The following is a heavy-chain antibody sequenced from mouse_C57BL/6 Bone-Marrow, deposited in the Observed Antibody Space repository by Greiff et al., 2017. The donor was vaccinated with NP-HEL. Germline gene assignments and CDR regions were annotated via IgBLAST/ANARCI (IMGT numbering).Heavy chain of an antibody. D-gene: IGHD2-3*01. J-gene: IGHJ3*01. Sequence: EVMLVESGGGLVKPGGSLKLSCAASGFTFSSYAMSWVRQTPEKRLEWVATISDGGSYTYYPDNVKGRFTISRDNAKNNLYLQMSHRKSEDTAMYYCAREGLLVACFAYWGQGTLVTVSA. CDR1: GFTFSSYA. CDR2: ISDGGSYT. CDR3: AREGLLVACFAY. V-gene: IGHV5-4*01.